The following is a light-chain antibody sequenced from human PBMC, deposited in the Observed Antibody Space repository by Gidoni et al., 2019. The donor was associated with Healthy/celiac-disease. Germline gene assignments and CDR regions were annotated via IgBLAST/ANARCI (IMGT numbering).Light chain of an antibody. CDR3: QQYNSYSIT. J-gene: IGKJ3*01. CDR1: QSISSW. Sequence: DIQMTQSPSTLSASVGDRVTITCRASQSISSWLAWYQHKPGKAPKLLIYKASSLESGVPSRFSGSGSGTEFTLTISSLQPDDFATYYCQQYNSYSITFXPXTKVDIK. V-gene: IGKV1-5*03. CDR2: KAS.